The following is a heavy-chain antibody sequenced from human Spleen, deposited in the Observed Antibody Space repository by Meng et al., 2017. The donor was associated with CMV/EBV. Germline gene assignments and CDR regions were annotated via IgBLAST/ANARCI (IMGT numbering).Heavy chain of an antibody. Sequence: CKASGYTFTDYYIRWLRQAPGQGLEWMGCINPNSGATDYAQEFQGRVAMTRDTSISTAYMELRRLTSDDTAVYYCARGSTEAPIDDYWGQGTLVTVSS. CDR1: GYTFTDYY. V-gene: IGHV1-2*02. CDR3: ARGSTEAPIDDY. CDR2: INPNSGAT. J-gene: IGHJ4*02. D-gene: IGHD2-15*01.